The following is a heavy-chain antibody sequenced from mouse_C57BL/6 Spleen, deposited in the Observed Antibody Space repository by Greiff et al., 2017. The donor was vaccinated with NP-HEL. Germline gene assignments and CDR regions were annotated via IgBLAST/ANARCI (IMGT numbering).Heavy chain of an antibody. Sequence: VQLKQSGPELVKPGASVKISCKASGYTFTDYYMNWVKQSHGTSLEWIGDINPNNGGTSYNQKFKGKATLTVDKSSSTAYMELRSLTAEDAAVDYCARKGLAVRYVDYWGQGTTLTVSS. D-gene: IGHD2-14*01. CDR2: INPNNGGT. CDR3: ARKGLAVRYVDY. CDR1: GYTFTDYY. J-gene: IGHJ2*01. V-gene: IGHV1-26*01.